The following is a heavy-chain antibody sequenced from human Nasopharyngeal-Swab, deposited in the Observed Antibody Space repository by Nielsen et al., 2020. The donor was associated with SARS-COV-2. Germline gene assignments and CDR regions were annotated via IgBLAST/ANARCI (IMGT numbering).Heavy chain of an antibody. CDR2: ISGSGGST. Sequence: GESLKISCAAPGFTFSSYAMSWVRQAPGKGLEWVSAISGSGGSTYYADSVKGRFTISRDNSKNTLYLQMNSLRAEDTAVYYCARGYCSINSCYSGDYYYYAMDVWGQGTTVTVSS. J-gene: IGHJ6*02. CDR3: ARGYCSINSCYSGDYYYYAMDV. D-gene: IGHD2-2*01. V-gene: IGHV3-23*01. CDR1: GFTFSSYA.